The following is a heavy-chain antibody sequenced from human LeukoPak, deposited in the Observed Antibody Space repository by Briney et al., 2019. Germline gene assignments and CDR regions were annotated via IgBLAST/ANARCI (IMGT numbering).Heavy chain of an antibody. Sequence: ASVKVSCKVSGYTLTELSMHWVRQAPGKGLEWMGGFDPEDGETIYAQKFQGRVTMTEDTSTDTAYMELSSLRSEDTAVYYCATDRPVSRFLEWLLLDYWGQGTLVTVSS. CDR2: FDPEDGET. V-gene: IGHV1-24*01. D-gene: IGHD3-3*01. CDR3: ATDRPVSRFLEWLLLDY. J-gene: IGHJ4*02. CDR1: GYTLTELS.